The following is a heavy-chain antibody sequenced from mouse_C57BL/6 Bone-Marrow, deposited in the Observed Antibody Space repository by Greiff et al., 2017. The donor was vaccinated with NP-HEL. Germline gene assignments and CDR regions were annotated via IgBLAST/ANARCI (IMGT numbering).Heavy chain of an antibody. V-gene: IGHV5-4*01. D-gene: IGHD1-1*01. J-gene: IGHJ3*01. CDR3: ARDQLRGFAY. CDR2: ISDGGSYT. Sequence: EVMLVESGGGLVKPGGSLKLSCAASGFTFSSYAMSWVRQTPEKRLEWVATISDGGSYTYYPDNVKGRFTISRDNAKNNLYLQMSHLKSEDTAMYYCARDQLRGFAYWGQGTLVTVSA. CDR1: GFTFSSYA.